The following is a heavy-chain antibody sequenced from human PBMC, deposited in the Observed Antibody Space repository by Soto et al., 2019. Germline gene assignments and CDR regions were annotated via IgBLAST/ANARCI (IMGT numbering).Heavy chain of an antibody. V-gene: IGHV3-23*01. CDR2: ITGGGGNT. CDR3: AKGSRGYCSGTSCYEFDY. D-gene: IGHD2-2*01. J-gene: IGHJ4*02. Sequence: EVQLLESGGGLLQPGGSLRLSCAASGFTFSTYAMSWVRQAPGKGLEWVSAITGGGGNTYYADSVKGRFTISRDNSKNKLFLQMNSLRAEDTAVYYCAKGSRGYCSGTSCYEFDYWGQGTLVTVSS. CDR1: GFTFSTYA.